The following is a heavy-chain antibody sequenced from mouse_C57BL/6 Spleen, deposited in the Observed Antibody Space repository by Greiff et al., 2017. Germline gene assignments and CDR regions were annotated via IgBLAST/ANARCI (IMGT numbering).Heavy chain of an antibody. V-gene: IGHV1-74*01. CDR3: AIQAWFAY. Sequence: VQLQQSGAELVKPGASVKVSCKASGYTFTSYWMHWVKLRPGQGLEWIGRLHPSDSDTNYNQKFKGKATLTVAKSSSTADMQLSSLTSEDSAVYYCAIQAWFAYWGQGTLVTVSA. J-gene: IGHJ3*01. CDR1: GYTFTSYW. CDR2: LHPSDSDT.